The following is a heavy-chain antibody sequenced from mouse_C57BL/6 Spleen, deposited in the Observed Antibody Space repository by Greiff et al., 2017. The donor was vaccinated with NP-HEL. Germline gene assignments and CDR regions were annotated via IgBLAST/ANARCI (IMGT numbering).Heavy chain of an antibody. CDR3: ARESTTFDY. D-gene: IGHD1-1*01. CDR1: GYSITSGYY. Sequence: EVKLQESGPGLVKPSQSLSLTCSVTGYSITSGYYWNWIRQSPGNKLEWMGYISYDGSNNYNPSLKNRISITRDTSKNQFFLKLNSVTTEDTATYYCARESTTFDYWGQGTTLTVSS. J-gene: IGHJ2*01. CDR2: ISYDGSN. V-gene: IGHV3-6*01.